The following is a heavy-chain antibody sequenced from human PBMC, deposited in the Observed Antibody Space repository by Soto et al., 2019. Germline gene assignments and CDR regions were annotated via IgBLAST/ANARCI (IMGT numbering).Heavy chain of an antibody. CDR3: ARDQGYDILTGYFDY. Sequence: PGGSLRLSCAASGFTFSSYAMHWVRQAPGKGLEWVAVISYDGSNKYYADSVKGRFTISRDNSKNTLYLQMNSLRAEDTAVYYCARDQGYDILTGYFDYWGQGTLVTVSS. V-gene: IGHV3-30-3*01. CDR1: GFTFSSYA. CDR2: ISYDGSNK. D-gene: IGHD3-9*01. J-gene: IGHJ4*02.